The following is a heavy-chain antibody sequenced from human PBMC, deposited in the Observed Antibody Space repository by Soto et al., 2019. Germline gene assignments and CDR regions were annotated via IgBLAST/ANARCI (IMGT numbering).Heavy chain of an antibody. V-gene: IGHV1-69*02. CDR1: GGTFSSYT. J-gene: IGHJ4*02. CDR3: ARAQGGGDY. CDR2: IIPILGIA. D-gene: IGHD3-16*01. Sequence: QVQLVQSGAEVKKPGSSVKVSCKASGGTFSSYTISWVRQAPGQGLEWMGRIIPILGIANYAQKFQGRVKIPGDKSTSTAYMELSSLSSEDTAVYYCARAQGGGDYWGQGTLVTVSS.